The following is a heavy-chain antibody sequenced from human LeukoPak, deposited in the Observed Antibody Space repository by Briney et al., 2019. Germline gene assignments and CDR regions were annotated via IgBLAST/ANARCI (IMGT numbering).Heavy chain of an antibody. J-gene: IGHJ4*02. CDR1: GGSISSGSYY. Sequence: PSETLSLTCTVSGGSISSGSYYWSWIRQPAGKGLEWIGRIYTSGSTNYNPSLKSRVTMSVDTSKNQFSLKLSSVTAADTAVYYCARDYYGADYWGQGTLVTVSS. CDR2: IYTSGST. V-gene: IGHV4-61*02. CDR3: ARDYYGADY. D-gene: IGHD4-17*01.